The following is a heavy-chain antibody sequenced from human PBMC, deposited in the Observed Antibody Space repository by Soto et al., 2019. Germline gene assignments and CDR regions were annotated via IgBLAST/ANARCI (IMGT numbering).Heavy chain of an antibody. CDR1: GFPFRNYA. D-gene: IGHD3-3*01. V-gene: IGHV3-30-3*01. CDR2: IAYDGSNA. CDR3: AKVESDFWSGYPMRYYGMDV. Sequence: GGSLRLSCAASGFPFRNYAMHWVRQAPGKGLECLAVIAYDGSNAFYRDSVKGRFTISRDNSKNTLYLQMNSLRAEDTAVYYCAKVESDFWSGYPMRYYGMDVWGQGTTVTVSS. J-gene: IGHJ6*02.